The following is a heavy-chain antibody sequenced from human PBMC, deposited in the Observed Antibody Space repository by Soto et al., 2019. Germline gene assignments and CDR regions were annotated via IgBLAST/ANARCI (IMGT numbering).Heavy chain of an antibody. CDR1: GGSFSGYY. CDR2: INHSGST. D-gene: IGHD2-8*02. J-gene: IGHJ4*02. Sequence: SETLSLTCAVYGGSFSGYYWSWIRQPPGKGLEWIGEINHSGSTNYNPSLKSRVTISIDTSKNQFSLKLTSVTAADTAVYYCARDKITGLFDYWGQGTLVTVSS. V-gene: IGHV4-34*01. CDR3: ARDKITGLFDY.